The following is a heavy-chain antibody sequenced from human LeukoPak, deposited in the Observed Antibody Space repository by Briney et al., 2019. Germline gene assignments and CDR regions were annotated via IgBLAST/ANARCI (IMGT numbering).Heavy chain of an antibody. CDR1: GGSISTYY. CDR3: ARGGGYASPIGY. D-gene: IGHD5-12*01. J-gene: IGHJ4*02. Sequence: KPSETLSLTCALSGGSISTYYWSWIRQPPGEGLEWIGYIYHSVSTNYNPSLKSRVTISVDTSKNQFSLKLSSVTAADTAVYYCARGGGYASPIGYWGQGALVTVSS. CDR2: IYHSVST. V-gene: IGHV4-59*01.